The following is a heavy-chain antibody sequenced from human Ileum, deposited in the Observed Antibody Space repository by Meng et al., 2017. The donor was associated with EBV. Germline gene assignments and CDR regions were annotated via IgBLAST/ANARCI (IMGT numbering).Heavy chain of an antibody. CDR3: ARPIAAAGWFDP. CDR1: GGPINSSSYY. Sequence: QLQESGPGLVKPSGTLSLTCTVSGGPINSSSYYWGWIRQPPGKGLEWIGSIYYSGRTYYNPSLKSRVTISVDTSKNQFSLKLSSVTAADTAVYYCARPIAAAGWFDPWGQGTLVTVSS. CDR2: IYYSGRT. D-gene: IGHD6-13*01. V-gene: IGHV4-39*01. J-gene: IGHJ5*02.